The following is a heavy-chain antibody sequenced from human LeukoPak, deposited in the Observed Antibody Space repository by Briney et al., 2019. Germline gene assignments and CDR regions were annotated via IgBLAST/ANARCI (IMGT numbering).Heavy chain of an antibody. Sequence: GGSLRLSCAASGFSFSNYGMHWVRQAPGKGLEWVPFIRYDGNNKYYADSVKGRFIISIDNSKNTLYLQMNSLRVEDTAVYYCARVWFGEFPLDYWGQGTRVTVSS. CDR3: ARVWFGEFPLDY. CDR2: IRYDGNNK. D-gene: IGHD3-10*01. CDR1: GFSFSNYG. V-gene: IGHV3-30*02. J-gene: IGHJ4*02.